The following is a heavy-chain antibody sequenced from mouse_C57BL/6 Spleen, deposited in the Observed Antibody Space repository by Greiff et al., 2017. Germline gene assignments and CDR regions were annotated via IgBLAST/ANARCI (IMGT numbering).Heavy chain of an antibody. V-gene: IGHV1-66*01. J-gene: IGHJ4*01. CDR1: GYSFTSYY. D-gene: IGHD3-1*01. Sequence: VQLQESGPELVKPGASVKISCKASGYSFTSYYIHWVKQRPGQGLEWIGWIYPGSGNTKYNEKFKGKATLTADTSSSTAYMQLSSLTSEDSAVYYCARYSGAMDYWGQGTSVTVSS. CDR2: IYPGSGNT. CDR3: ARYSGAMDY.